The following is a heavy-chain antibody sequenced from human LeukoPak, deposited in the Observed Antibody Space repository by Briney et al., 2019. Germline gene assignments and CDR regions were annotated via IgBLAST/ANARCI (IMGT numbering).Heavy chain of an antibody. J-gene: IGHJ4*02. D-gene: IGHD4-23*01. Sequence: ASVRVSCKAAGYTFTSYYLHWVRQAHGQGLEWMGIINPSGGSTTYAQKFQGRVTMTRDTSTSTVYMELSSLRSEDTAVYYCAREGGTATVVTGFRYWGQGTLVTVSS. CDR2: INPSGGST. CDR1: GYTFTSYY. CDR3: AREGGTATVVTGFRY. V-gene: IGHV1-46*01.